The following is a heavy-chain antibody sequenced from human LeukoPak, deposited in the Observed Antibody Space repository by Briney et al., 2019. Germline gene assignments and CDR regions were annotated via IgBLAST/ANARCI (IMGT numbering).Heavy chain of an antibody. D-gene: IGHD3-22*01. CDR2: IYYSGST. CDR1: GGSISSYY. CDR3: ARASKLDYDSAPGAFDI. V-gene: IGHV4-59*01. Sequence: SETLSLTCTVSGGSISSYYWSWIRQPPGKGLEWIGYIYYSGSTNYNPSLKSRVTISVDTSKNQFSLKLSSVTAADTAVYYCARASKLDYDSAPGAFDIWGQGTMVTVSS. J-gene: IGHJ3*02.